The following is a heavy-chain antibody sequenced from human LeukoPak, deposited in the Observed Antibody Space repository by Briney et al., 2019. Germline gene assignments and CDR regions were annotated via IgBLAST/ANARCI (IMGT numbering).Heavy chain of an antibody. J-gene: IGHJ4*01. CDR1: GGSFSGYY. Sequence: SETLSLTCAVYGGSFSGYYWSWIRQPPGKGLEWIGEINHSGSTNYNPSLKSRVTISVDTSKNQFSLKLSSVTAADTAAYYCARGSSIVYYWGQGTLVTVSS. V-gene: IGHV4-34*01. D-gene: IGHD6-6*01. CDR2: INHSGST. CDR3: ARGSSIVYY.